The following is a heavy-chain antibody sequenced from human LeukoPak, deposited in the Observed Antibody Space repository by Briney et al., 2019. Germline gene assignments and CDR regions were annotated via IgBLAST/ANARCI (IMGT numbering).Heavy chain of an antibody. J-gene: IGHJ4*02. CDR1: GFTFSSDW. CDR2: IKQDGSEK. V-gene: IGHV3-7*01. D-gene: IGHD6-19*01. CDR3: ARDQGGSGWYSFDY. Sequence: GGSLRLSCAAPGFTFSSDWMSWVRQAPGKGLEWVANIKQDGSEKYYVDSVKGRFTISRDNAKNSLYLQMNSLRAEDTAVYYCARDQGGSGWYSFDYWGQGTLVTVSS.